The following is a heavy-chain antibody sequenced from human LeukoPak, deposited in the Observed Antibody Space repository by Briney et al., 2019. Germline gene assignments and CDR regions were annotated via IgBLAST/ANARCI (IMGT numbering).Heavy chain of an antibody. J-gene: IGHJ6*03. CDR2: IYYSGSA. Sequence: SETLSLTCTVSGGSISSNSYYWGWIRQPPGKGLEWIGSIYYSGSANYNPSLRSRVTISVDMSKNQFSLILSSVTAADTAVYYCARDRHRHYMDVWGKGTTVTISS. CDR3: ARDRHRHYMDV. CDR1: GGSISSNSYY. V-gene: IGHV4-39*07.